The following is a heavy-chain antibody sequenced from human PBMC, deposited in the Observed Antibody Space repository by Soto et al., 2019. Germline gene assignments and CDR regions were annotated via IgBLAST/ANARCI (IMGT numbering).Heavy chain of an antibody. CDR2: IIPIFGTA. CDR1: GGTFSSYS. D-gene: IGHD4-17*01. CDR3: ARGTDPYYFDY. J-gene: IGHJ4*02. V-gene: IGHV1-69*13. Sequence: ASVEVSCKASGGTFSSYSISWVLQAPGQGLEWMGGIIPIFGTANYAQKFQGRVTITADESTSTAYMELSSLRSEDTAVYYCARGTDPYYFDYWGQGTLVTVSS.